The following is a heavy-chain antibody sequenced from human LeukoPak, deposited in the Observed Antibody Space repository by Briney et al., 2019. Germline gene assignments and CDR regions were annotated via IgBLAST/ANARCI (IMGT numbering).Heavy chain of an antibody. CDR3: ARDREWGPEDYYDG. Sequence: GASVNLCFTASAYTFTIYYIHRVRQAPGQGLERMGIINPGGGSTSYAQKVQGRVTMTRDTSTSTVYMELSSLRSEDTAVYYCARDREWGPEDYYDGWGQGTLVTVSS. D-gene: IGHD3-22*01. CDR1: AYTFTIYY. J-gene: IGHJ4*02. CDR2: INPGGGST. V-gene: IGHV1-46*01.